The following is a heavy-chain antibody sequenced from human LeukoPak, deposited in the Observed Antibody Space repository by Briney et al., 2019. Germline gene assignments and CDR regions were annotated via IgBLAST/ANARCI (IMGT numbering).Heavy chain of an antibody. D-gene: IGHD6-19*01. V-gene: IGHV6-1*01. CDR2: TYYRSKWYS. CDR1: GDSVSSTSAA. Sequence: SQTLSLTCAISGDSVSSTSAAWNWIRQSPSRGLEWLGRTYYRSKWYSDYAVSVRGRITVNPDTSTNQFSLQLNSVTAADTAVYYCARPRSQWLGNDAFDVWGQGTMVTVSS. J-gene: IGHJ3*01. CDR3: ARPRSQWLGNDAFDV.